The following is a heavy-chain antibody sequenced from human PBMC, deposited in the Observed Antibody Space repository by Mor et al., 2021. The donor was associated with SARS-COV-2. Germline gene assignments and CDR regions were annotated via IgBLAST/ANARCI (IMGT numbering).Heavy chain of an antibody. D-gene: IGHD5-12*01. Sequence: EWVAHIWADGNNKYYADSVEGRFTISRDNSENTLFLQIDSLRAEDTAVYYCARGAGWLQLTIDYWGQGTLITV. V-gene: IGHV3-33*01. CDR3: ARGAGWLQLTIDY. CDR2: IWADGNNK. J-gene: IGHJ4*02.